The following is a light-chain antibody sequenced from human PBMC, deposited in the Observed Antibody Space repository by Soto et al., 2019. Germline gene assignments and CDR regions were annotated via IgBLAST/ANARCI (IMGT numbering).Light chain of an antibody. CDR2: FAS. V-gene: IGKV3-15*01. CDR1: HIVSNN. Sequence: EVVMTQSPATLSVSPGEKATLSCRASHIVSNNLAWYQQKPGQAPRLLIYFASTRAAGIPARFSGSGSGTEFTLTISSLQSEDLAVYYCQHYNKWPLTVGGGTKVETK. J-gene: IGKJ4*02. CDR3: QHYNKWPLT.